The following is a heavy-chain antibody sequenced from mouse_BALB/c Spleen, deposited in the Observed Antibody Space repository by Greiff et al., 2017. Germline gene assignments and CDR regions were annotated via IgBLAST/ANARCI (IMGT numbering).Heavy chain of an antibody. CDR1: GFTFSSYT. Sequence: EVQLVESGGGLVKPGGSLKLSCAASGFTFSSYTMSWVRQTPEKRLEWVATISSGGGNTYYPDSVKGRFTISRDNAKNNLYLQMSSLRSEDTALYYCASNWAFAYWGQGTLVTVSA. CDR3: ASNWAFAY. J-gene: IGHJ3*01. CDR2: ISSGGGNT. D-gene: IGHD4-1*01. V-gene: IGHV5-9*03.